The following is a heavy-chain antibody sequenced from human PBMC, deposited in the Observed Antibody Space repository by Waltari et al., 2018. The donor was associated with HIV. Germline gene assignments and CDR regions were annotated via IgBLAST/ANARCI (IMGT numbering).Heavy chain of an antibody. Sequence: QVQLRESGPGLVKPSETLSLTCTVSSGSISSSSSYWGWIRQPPGRGLEWIGNIYDSGSTYYNPSLKSRVTISVDTSKNQFSLKLSSVTAADTAVYYCANLPFVYFDYWGQGTLVTVSS. V-gene: IGHV4-39*01. CDR3: ANLPFVYFDY. CDR2: IYDSGST. CDR1: SGSISSSSSY. J-gene: IGHJ4*02.